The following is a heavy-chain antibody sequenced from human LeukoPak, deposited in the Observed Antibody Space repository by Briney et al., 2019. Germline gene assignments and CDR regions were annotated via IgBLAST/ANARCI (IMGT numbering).Heavy chain of an antibody. CDR2: MYPGDSDT. V-gene: IGHV5-51*01. CDR1: GYSFTNYW. CDR3: AREGSRGVYGSGASFDY. Sequence: GESLQISCQGSGYSFTNYWIGWVRQMPGKGLEWMGIMYPGDSDTRYSPSFQGQVTISADKSISTAYLQWSSLKASDTAMYYCAREGSRGVYGSGASFDYWGQGTLVTVSS. D-gene: IGHD3-10*01. J-gene: IGHJ4*02.